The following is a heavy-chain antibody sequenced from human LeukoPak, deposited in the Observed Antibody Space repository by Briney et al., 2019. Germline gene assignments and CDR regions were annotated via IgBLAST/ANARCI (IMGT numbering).Heavy chain of an antibody. D-gene: IGHD5-24*01. V-gene: IGHV3-23*01. CDR1: GFTFSSYA. CDR2: ISGSGGST. CDR3: AKSERSPSWLFDI. J-gene: IGHJ3*02. Sequence: PGGSLRLSCAASGFTFSSYAMNWVRQAPGKGLEWVSGISGSGGSTYYADSVKGRFTISRDNSKNTLYLQMNSLRAEDTAVYYCAKSERSPSWLFDILGQGTMVTVSS.